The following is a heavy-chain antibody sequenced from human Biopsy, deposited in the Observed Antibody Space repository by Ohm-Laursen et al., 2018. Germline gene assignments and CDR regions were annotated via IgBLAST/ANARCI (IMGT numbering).Heavy chain of an antibody. CDR1: GFTFSSYS. CDR3: ARSGWPENDAFDI. J-gene: IGHJ3*02. D-gene: IGHD6-19*01. Sequence: SLRLSCAASGFTFSSYSMNWVRQAPGKGLEWVSSISTSSTYIYYADSVKGRFSISRDDALNSLYLQMNSLRAEDTAVYYCARSGWPENDAFDIWGQGTMATVSS. CDR2: ISTSSTYI. V-gene: IGHV3-21*04.